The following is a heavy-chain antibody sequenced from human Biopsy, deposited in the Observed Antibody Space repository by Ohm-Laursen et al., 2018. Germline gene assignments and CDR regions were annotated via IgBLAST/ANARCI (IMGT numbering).Heavy chain of an antibody. V-gene: IGHV1-2*02. CDR3: ARLTRSTPTTGV. CDR2: LNANSGDT. CDR1: GYIFTGYY. J-gene: IGHJ4*02. Sequence: ASVKVSCKASGYIFTGYYMHWVRQAPGQGLEWMGWLNANSGDTEYAENFQGRVTMTRDTSISTAYMELSRLRSDDTAVYYCARLTRSTPTTGVWGQGTLVTVSS. D-gene: IGHD2-8*01.